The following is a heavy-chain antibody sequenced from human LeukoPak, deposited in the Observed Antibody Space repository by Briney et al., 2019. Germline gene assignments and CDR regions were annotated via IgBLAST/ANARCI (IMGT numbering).Heavy chain of an antibody. D-gene: IGHD6-13*01. CDR3: ARHGSRGSSWTYYYYMDV. Sequence: SETLSLTCAVSGGSISSSNGLSWVRQPPGNGLDWIGEINHSWSTIYNPALKSRVTISVDTSKNQFSLKLSSVTAADTAVYYCARHGSRGSSWTYYYYMDVWGKGTTVTISS. V-gene: IGHV4-4*02. CDR2: INHSWST. J-gene: IGHJ6*03. CDR1: GGSISSSNG.